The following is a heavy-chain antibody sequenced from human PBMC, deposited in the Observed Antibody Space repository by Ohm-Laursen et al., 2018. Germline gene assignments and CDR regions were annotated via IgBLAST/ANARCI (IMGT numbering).Heavy chain of an antibody. CDR2: INWKSGTI. CDR1: GSTFDDYA. V-gene: IGHV3-9*01. D-gene: IGHD4-23*01. CDR3: AKEIFRDNSPPDY. J-gene: IGHJ4*02. Sequence: SLRLSCAASGSTFDDYAMHWVRQPPGKGLEWVSSINWKSGTIAYADSVRGRFTISRDNAKNSLYLQMNSLRAEDTALYYCAKEIFRDNSPPDYWGQGTLVTVSS.